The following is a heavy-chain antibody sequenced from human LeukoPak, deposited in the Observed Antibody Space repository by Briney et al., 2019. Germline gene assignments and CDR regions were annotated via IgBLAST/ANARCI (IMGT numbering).Heavy chain of an antibody. D-gene: IGHD3-10*01. CDR3: AGSGSYFRY. CDR2: TYYRSKWYY. Sequence: SQTLSLTCAISGDSVSSNSAAWNWIRQSPSRGLEWLGRTYYRSKWYYDYAVSVKSRVTIDPDTSKNQFSLQLNSVTPKDTAVYYCAGSGSYFRYWGQGTLVAASS. J-gene: IGHJ4*02. V-gene: IGHV6-1*01. CDR1: GDSVSSNSAA.